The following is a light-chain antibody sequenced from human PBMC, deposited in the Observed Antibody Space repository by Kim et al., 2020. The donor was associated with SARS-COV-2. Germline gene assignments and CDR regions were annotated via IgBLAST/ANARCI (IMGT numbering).Light chain of an antibody. J-gene: IGKJ3*01. CDR2: TTS. V-gene: IGKV1-5*03. CDR1: QSIASW. CDR3: QQYATYPFT. Sequence: DIQMTQSPSTLSASVGDKVTITCRASQSIASWLAWYQQKPGKPPQLLVYTTSTLPTGVPSTFSGDGAGTEFTLTISSLQPDDFATYYCQQYATYPFTFGPGTKVDI.